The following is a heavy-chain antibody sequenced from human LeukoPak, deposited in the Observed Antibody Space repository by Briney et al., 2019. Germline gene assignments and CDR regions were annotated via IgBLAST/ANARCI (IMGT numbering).Heavy chain of an antibody. CDR3: AKDRAAMVPDPYFDY. D-gene: IGHD5-18*01. Sequence: GGSLRLSCAASGFTFSSYSMNWVRQAPGKGLEWVSSISSSSSYIYYADSVKGRFTISRDNSKNTLYLQMNSLRAEDTAVYYCAKDRAAMVPDPYFDYWGQGTLVTVSS. CDR2: ISSSSSYI. V-gene: IGHV3-21*04. J-gene: IGHJ4*02. CDR1: GFTFSSYS.